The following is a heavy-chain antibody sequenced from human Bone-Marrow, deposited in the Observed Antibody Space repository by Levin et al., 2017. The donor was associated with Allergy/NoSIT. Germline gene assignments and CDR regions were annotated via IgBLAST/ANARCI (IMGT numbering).Heavy chain of an antibody. CDR3: AAKGDFDY. Sequence: GGSLRLSCEASGFPFSTYGMNWVRQAPGEGLEWVAIIVPDGSLEYYAASVKGRFTISRDNSKSTLYLHMNSLRPEDTAMYYCAAKGDFDYWGQGTLVTVSS. V-gene: IGHV3-30*02. J-gene: IGHJ4*02. CDR1: GFPFSTYG. D-gene: IGHD3-16*01. CDR2: IVPDGSLE.